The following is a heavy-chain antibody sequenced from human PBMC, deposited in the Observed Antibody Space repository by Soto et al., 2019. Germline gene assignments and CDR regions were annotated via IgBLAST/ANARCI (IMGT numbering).Heavy chain of an antibody. D-gene: IGHD2-21*01. V-gene: IGHV3-7*01. J-gene: IGHJ6*04. CDR1: GFTFTSYW. Sequence: EVQVVESGGGLVQPGGSLRLSCAASGFTFTSYWMTWVRQAPGRGLEWVANINKDGSEKSYVDSVKGRLTISRDNAKSPPEPPMKHLRAGDTAWYYRVGEGESRLWGKGTTVIVSS. CDR2: INKDGSEK. CDR3: VGEGESRL.